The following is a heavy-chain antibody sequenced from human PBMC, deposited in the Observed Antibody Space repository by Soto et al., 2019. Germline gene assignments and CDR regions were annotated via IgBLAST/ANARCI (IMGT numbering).Heavy chain of an antibody. Sequence: PSETLSLTCTVSGGFIRSSRDYWGWIRQPPGKGLEWIGSIYYSGSTYYNPSLKSRVTISVDTSKNQFSLKLSSVTAADTAVYYCARQEWIQLWPDDYWGQGTLVTVS. J-gene: IGHJ4*02. CDR1: GGFIRSSRDY. CDR3: ARQEWIQLWPDDY. V-gene: IGHV4-39*01. D-gene: IGHD5-18*01. CDR2: IYYSGST.